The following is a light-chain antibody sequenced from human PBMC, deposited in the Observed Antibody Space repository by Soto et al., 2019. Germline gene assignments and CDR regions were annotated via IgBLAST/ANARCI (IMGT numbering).Light chain of an antibody. Sequence: EIVLTQSPGTLSLSPGQRGTLSCRASQSLSNSNLAWYQQKPGQAPRLLIYGASSRATGTPDRFSGSGSGTDFTLTISRLEPEDFAVYYCQHYVGLTRTFGQGTKVEIK. CDR1: QSLSNSN. CDR2: GAS. CDR3: QHYVGLTRT. V-gene: IGKV3-20*01. J-gene: IGKJ1*01.